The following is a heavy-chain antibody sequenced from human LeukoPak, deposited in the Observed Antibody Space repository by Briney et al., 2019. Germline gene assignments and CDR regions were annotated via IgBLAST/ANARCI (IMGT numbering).Heavy chain of an antibody. J-gene: IGHJ4*02. V-gene: IGHV1-69*04. CDR2: IIPILGLA. Sequence: GASVKLSCTASGATFSSYTISWVRQAPGQRPEWMGRIIPILGLANDAQKFQGRVSITADTSTSTAYMELSSLRSEDTAVYYCARDAYSSSPWYYIDYWGQGTLVTVSS. D-gene: IGHD6-6*01. CDR3: ARDAYSSSPWYYIDY. CDR1: GATFSSYT.